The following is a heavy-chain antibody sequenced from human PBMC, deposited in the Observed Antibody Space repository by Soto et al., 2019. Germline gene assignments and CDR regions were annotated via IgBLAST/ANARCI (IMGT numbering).Heavy chain of an antibody. V-gene: IGHV1-18*01. D-gene: IGHD3-22*01. CDR1: GYTFTSYG. CDR2: MSAYNGNT. CDR3: ARARHDSSGYYSEY. Sequence: QVQLVQSGAEVKKPGASVKVSCKASGYTFTSYGISWVRQAPGQGLEWMGWMSAYNGNTNYAQKLQGRGTMTTDTSTSTAHMERRSLRSDDTAAYYCARARHDSSGYYSEYWGQGTLVTVSS. J-gene: IGHJ4*02.